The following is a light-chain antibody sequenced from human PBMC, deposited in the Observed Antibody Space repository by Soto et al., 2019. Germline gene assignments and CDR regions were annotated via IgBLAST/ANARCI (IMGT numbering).Light chain of an antibody. Sequence: EIVMTQSPATLSVSPGERATLSCRASQSVSSDLAWYHQKPGQAPRLLIYGASTRATGIPARFSGSGSGTEFTLTISSLQSEDFAVYYCQQHGTSPITFGQGTRLEI. CDR2: GAS. CDR1: QSVSSD. V-gene: IGKV3-15*01. J-gene: IGKJ5*01. CDR3: QQHGTSPIT.